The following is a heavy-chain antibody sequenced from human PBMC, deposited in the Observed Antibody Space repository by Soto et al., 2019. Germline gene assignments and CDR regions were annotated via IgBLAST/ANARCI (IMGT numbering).Heavy chain of an antibody. D-gene: IGHD4-17*01. CDR1: GGSFSGYY. J-gene: IGHJ6*02. Sequence: ETLSLTCAVYGGSFSGYYWSWIRQPPGKGLEWIGEINHSGSTNYNPSLKSRVTISVDTSKNQFSLKLSSVTAADTAVYYCARGLDYGDYIYYYYGMDVWGQGTTVTVSS. V-gene: IGHV4-34*01. CDR2: INHSGST. CDR3: ARGLDYGDYIYYYYGMDV.